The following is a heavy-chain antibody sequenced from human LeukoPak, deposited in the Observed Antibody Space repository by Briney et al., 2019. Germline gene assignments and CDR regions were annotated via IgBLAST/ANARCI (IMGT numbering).Heavy chain of an antibody. D-gene: IGHD2-2*01. J-gene: IGHJ3*02. CDR1: GYSFTTSW. V-gene: IGHV5-51*01. CDR2: IYPGDSDT. CDR3: ARSCTSTNCYLTDAFDI. Sequence: GESLKISCKGFGYSFTTSWIGWVRQMPGKGLEWMGIIYPGDSDTKYSPSFRGQVTISADKSISTAYLQWSSLKASDAAMYYCARSCTSTNCYLTDAFDIWGQGTMVTVSS.